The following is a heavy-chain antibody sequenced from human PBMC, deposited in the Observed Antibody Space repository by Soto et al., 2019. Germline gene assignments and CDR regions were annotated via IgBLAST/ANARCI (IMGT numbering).Heavy chain of an antibody. J-gene: IGHJ2*01. CDR1: GGTFSNYA. CDR2: IIPILGTP. D-gene: IGHD1-1*01. Sequence: QVQLVQSGAEVKKPGSSVKVSCKASGGTFSNYAISWXXQAPGQGLEWLGVIIPILGTPEYAQKFQGRVTXXXXXXXXXXXXXXXXXXXXXXXXXXXXXXXXXXXXXYNLXGSGTLVTVSS. V-gene: IGHV1-69*05. CDR3: XXXXXXXXXXYNL.